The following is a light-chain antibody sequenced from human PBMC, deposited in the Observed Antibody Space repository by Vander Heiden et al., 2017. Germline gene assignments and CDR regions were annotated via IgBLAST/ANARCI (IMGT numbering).Light chain of an antibody. CDR3: GAWDSSLSVVL. CDR2: DNN. V-gene: IGLV1-51*01. CDR1: SSNIGYNS. J-gene: IGLJ3*02. Sequence: QSVLTQPPSVSAAPGQKVTISCSGGSSNIGYNSVSWYQQLPGTAPKFLIYDNNKRPSGLPDRFSGSKSGTSATLDITGLQTGDEAGYYCGAWDSSLSVVLFGGGTKLTVL.